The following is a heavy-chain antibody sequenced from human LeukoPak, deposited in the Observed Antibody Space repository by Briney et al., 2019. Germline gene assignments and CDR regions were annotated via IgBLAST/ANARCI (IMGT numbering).Heavy chain of an antibody. CDR3: AKEGYGGNSGITEYYYYYYYMDV. CDR2: IRYDGSNK. D-gene: IGHD4-23*01. V-gene: IGHV3-30*02. CDR1: GFTFSSYG. Sequence: GGSLRLSCAASGFTFSSYGMHRVRQAPGKGLEWVAFIRYDGSNKYYADSVKGRFTISRDNSKNTLYLQMNSLRAEDTAVYYCAKEGYGGNSGITEYYYYYYYMDVWGKGTTVTVSS. J-gene: IGHJ6*03.